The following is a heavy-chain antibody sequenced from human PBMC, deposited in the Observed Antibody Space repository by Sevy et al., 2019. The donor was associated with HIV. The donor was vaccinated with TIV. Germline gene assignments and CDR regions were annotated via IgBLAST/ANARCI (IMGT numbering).Heavy chain of an antibody. J-gene: IGHJ4*02. CDR1: GYTFTSYA. CDR2: INTNTGNP. V-gene: IGHV7-4-1*02. CDR3: ARTGDDLLRYFDWLPLYYFDY. D-gene: IGHD3-9*01. Sequence: ASVKVSCKASGYTFTSYAMNCVRQAPGQGLEWMGWINTNTGNPTYAQGFTGRFVFSLDTSVSTAYLQISSLKAEDTAVYYCARTGDDLLRYFDWLPLYYFDYWGQGTLVTVSS.